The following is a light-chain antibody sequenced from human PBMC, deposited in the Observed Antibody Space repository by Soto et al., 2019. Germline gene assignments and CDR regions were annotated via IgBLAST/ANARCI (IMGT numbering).Light chain of an antibody. Sequence: QSALTQPASVSGSPGQSIAIACTGTRSDVGAYNYVSWYQQHPGKAPKLMIHAVSNRPSVISSRFSGSKSGNTASLTISGLQSEDEADYFCCSYTSRTTYVFGTGTKVTF. CDR2: AVS. CDR1: RSDVGAYNY. J-gene: IGLJ1*01. CDR3: CSYTSRTTYV. V-gene: IGLV2-14*01.